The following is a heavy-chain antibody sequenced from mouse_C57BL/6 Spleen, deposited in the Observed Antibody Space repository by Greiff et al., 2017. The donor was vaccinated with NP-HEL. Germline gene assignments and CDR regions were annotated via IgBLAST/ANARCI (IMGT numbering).Heavy chain of an antibody. CDR1: GYAFSSSW. Sequence: QVQLKESGPELVKPGASVKISCKASGYAFSSSWMNWVKQRPGKGLEWIGRIYPGDGDTNYNGKFKGKATLTADKSSSTAYMQLSSLTSEDSAVYFCARVYDGYSSFDYWGQGTTLTVSS. CDR2: IYPGDGDT. V-gene: IGHV1-82*01. D-gene: IGHD2-3*01. J-gene: IGHJ2*01. CDR3: ARVYDGYSSFDY.